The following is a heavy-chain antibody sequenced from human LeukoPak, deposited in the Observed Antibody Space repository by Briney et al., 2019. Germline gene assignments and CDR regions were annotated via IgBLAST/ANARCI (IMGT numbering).Heavy chain of an antibody. CDR2: IYWGDGR. J-gene: IGHJ4*02. CDR1: GFSLSTSGVG. D-gene: IGHD6-19*01. CDR3: AHSVYGSGWYYFDH. V-gene: IGHV2-5*02. Sequence: SGPTLVNPTQTLTLTCTFSGFSLSTSGVGVGWIRQPPGKALECLALIYWGDGRRYSPSLKSRLIITKDTPKNQVVLIMTNMDPVDTATYYCAHSVYGSGWYYFDHWGQGALVTASS.